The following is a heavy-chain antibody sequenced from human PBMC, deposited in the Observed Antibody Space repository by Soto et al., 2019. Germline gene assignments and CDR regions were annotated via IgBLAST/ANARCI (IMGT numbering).Heavy chain of an antibody. J-gene: IGHJ4*02. D-gene: IGHD3-16*02. CDR3: AKGLGELSPKSFVY. CDR2: ISYDGSDK. Sequence: QVQLVESGGGVVQPGRSLRLSCAASGFTFSYYAMHWVRQAPGKGLEWVAVISYDGSDKYYADSVKGRFTISRDNSKNTVNLQMNSLRADDTAVYYCAKGLGELSPKSFVYWAQGTLITFSS. CDR1: GFTFSYYA. V-gene: IGHV3-30*18.